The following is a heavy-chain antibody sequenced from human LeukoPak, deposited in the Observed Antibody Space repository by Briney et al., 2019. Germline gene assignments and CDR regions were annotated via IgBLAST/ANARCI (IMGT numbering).Heavy chain of an antibody. V-gene: IGHV3-21*01. CDR3: ATGDGY. CDR1: GFTFSSYS. CDR2: IGSDRTYI. Sequence: GGSLRLSCAASGFTFSSYSMNWVRQAPGKGLEWVSSIGSDRTYIYYTDSVKGRFTISRDNAKNSLYLQMNSLRAEDTAVYYCATGDGYWGQGTLVTVSS. D-gene: IGHD7-27*01. J-gene: IGHJ4*02.